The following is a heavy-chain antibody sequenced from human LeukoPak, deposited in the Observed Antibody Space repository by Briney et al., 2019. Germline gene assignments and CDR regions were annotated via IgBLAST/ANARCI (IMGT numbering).Heavy chain of an antibody. V-gene: IGHV4-4*07. CDR2: ICTSGST. Sequence: SETLSLTCTVSGGSISSYYWSWIRQPAGKGLEWIGRICTSGSTNYNPSLKSRVTMSVDTSKNQFSLKLSSVTAADTAVYYCARAGFDFWSGYVDYWGQGTLVTVSS. J-gene: IGHJ4*02. CDR3: ARAGFDFWSGYVDY. D-gene: IGHD3-3*01. CDR1: GGSISSYY.